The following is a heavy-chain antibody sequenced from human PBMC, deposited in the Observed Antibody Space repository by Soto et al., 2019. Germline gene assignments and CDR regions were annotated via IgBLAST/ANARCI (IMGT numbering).Heavy chain of an antibody. V-gene: IGHV3-73*01. CDR1: GFTFSGSA. CDR3: TRQEDTAIPLWFDY. D-gene: IGHD5-18*01. J-gene: IGHJ4*02. Sequence: XXSLRLSCAASGFTFSGSAMHWVRQASGKGLEWVGRIRSKANSYATAYAASVKGRFTISRDDSKNTAYLQMNSLKNEDTAVYYCTRQEDTAIPLWFDYWGQGTLVTVSS. CDR2: IRSKANSYAT.